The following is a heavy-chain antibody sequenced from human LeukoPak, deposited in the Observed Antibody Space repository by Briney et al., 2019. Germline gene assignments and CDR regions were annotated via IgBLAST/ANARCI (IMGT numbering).Heavy chain of an antibody. CDR1: GGTFSSYA. CDR2: IIPIFGTA. Sequence: ASVKVSCMASGGTFSSYAISWVRQAPGQGLEWMGGIIPIFGTANYAQKFQGRVTITADKSTSTAYMELSSLRSEDTAVYYCARIPLTYYYDSSGSHYYYYYMDVWGKGTTVTVSS. CDR3: ARIPLTYYYDSSGSHYYYYYMDV. V-gene: IGHV1-69*06. D-gene: IGHD3-22*01. J-gene: IGHJ6*03.